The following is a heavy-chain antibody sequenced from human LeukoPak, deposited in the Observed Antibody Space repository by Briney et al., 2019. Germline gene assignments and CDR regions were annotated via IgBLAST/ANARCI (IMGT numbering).Heavy chain of an antibody. D-gene: IGHD6-13*01. V-gene: IGHV3-21*01. CDR2: ISSSSSYI. CDR3: AREGAAGYYFDH. CDR1: GFSFSIYS. J-gene: IGHJ4*02. Sequence: GGSLRLSCAASGFSFSIYSMNWVRQAPGKGLEWVSSISSSSSYIYYADSVKGRSTISRDNAKNSLYLQMNSLRAEDTAVYYCAREGAAGYYFDHWGQGTLVTVSS.